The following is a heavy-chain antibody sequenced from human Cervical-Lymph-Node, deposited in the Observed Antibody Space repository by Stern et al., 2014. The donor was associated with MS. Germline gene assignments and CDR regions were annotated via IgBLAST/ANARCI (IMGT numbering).Heavy chain of an antibody. Sequence: VPLEESGPGLVQPSETLSLTCTVSGDFNSTSHWSWIRQSPGKVLEWIGYVYYVGSTNYNPSLKSRVTISIDRSKNQISLRLTSVTAADTAVYYCTRARGITMVRGVIIPPYGMDVWGPGTTVTISS. CDR1: GDFNSTSH. CDR2: VYYVGST. V-gene: IGHV4-59*01. J-gene: IGHJ6*02. CDR3: TRARGITMVRGVIIPPYGMDV. D-gene: IGHD3-10*01.